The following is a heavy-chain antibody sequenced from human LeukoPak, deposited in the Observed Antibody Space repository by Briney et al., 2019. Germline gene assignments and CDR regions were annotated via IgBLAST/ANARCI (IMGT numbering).Heavy chain of an antibody. J-gene: IGHJ5*02. V-gene: IGHV3-11*04. Sequence: SGGSLRLSCAAPGFTFSDYYMTWIRQAPGQGPEWISYISSSGGTIFYADSVKGRFTISRDNAKNSVYLQMNSLRAEDTAVYYCARVPLRIAAAGTGWFDPWGQGTLVTVSS. CDR3: ARVPLRIAAAGTGWFDP. CDR2: ISSSGGTI. D-gene: IGHD6-13*01. CDR1: GFTFSDYY.